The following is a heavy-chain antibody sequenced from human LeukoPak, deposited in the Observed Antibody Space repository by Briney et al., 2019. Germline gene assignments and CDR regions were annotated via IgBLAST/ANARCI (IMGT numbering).Heavy chain of an antibody. Sequence: GASVKVSCKVSGYTLTELSMHWVRQAPGKGLEWMGGFDPEDGETIYARKFQGRVTMTEDTSTDTAYMELSSLRSEDTAVYYCARALTILNWFDPWGQGTLVTVSS. D-gene: IGHD3-3*01. CDR3: ARALTILNWFDP. J-gene: IGHJ5*02. V-gene: IGHV1-24*01. CDR1: GYTLTELS. CDR2: FDPEDGET.